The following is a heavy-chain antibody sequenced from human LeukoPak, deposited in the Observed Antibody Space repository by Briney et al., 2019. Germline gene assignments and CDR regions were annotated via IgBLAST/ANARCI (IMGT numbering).Heavy chain of an antibody. D-gene: IGHD2-2*01. CDR1: GFTFSSYA. CDR3: AKGAGYCSRTSCYPIDY. J-gene: IGHJ4*02. CDR2: ISTTGGTT. V-gene: IGHV3-23*01. Sequence: PGGSLRLSCAASGFTFSSYAMSWVRQAPGKGLEWVSAISTTGGTTYYADSVEGRFTISRDNSKNTLHLQMNSLRAEDTAVYYCAKGAGYCSRTSCYPIDYWGQGALVTVSS.